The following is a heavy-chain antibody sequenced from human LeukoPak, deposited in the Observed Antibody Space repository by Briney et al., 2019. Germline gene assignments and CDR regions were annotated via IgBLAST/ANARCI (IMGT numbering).Heavy chain of an antibody. D-gene: IGHD2-21*02. J-gene: IGHJ4*01. Sequence: GGSLRLSCAASGFTFSSYTMNCVRPAPAQGLASLSSLAGSSGYISYADSVKGRFTISRDNAKKSLYLQMTSLTVEDTAVYYCARDRGAYCGGDCYLGFDYWGRGTLVTVSS. CDR3: ARDRGAYCGGDCYLGFDY. CDR2: LAGSSGYI. V-gene: IGHV3-21*01. CDR1: GFTFSSYT.